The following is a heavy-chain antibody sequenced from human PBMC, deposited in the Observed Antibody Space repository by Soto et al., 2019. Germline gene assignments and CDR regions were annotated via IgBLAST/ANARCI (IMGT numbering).Heavy chain of an antibody. V-gene: IGHV3-30-3*01. CDR3: ARATTQPPDY. J-gene: IGHJ4*02. D-gene: IGHD2-15*01. CDR1: GFTFSSYA. CDR2: ISYDGSNK. Sequence: QVQLVESGGGVVQPGRSLRLSCAASGFTFSSYAMHWVRQAPGKGLEWVAVISYDGSNKYYADSVKGRFTISRDNSKNTLYLQMNSLRAEDTAVYYCARATTQPPDYWGQGTLVTVSS.